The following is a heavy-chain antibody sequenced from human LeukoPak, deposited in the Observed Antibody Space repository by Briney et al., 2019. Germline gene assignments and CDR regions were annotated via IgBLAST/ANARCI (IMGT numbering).Heavy chain of an antibody. CDR2: ISYDGSNK. V-gene: IGHV3-30-3*01. J-gene: IGHJ4*02. D-gene: IGHD3-9*01. Sequence: GRSLRLSCAASGFTFSSYAMHWVRQARGKGLEWVAVISYDGSNKYYADSVKGRFTISRDNSKNTLYLRMNSLRAEDTAVYYCAKDRKESYYDILTGPYSYYFDYWGQGTLVTVSS. CDR3: AKDRKESYYDILTGPYSYYFDY. CDR1: GFTFSSYA.